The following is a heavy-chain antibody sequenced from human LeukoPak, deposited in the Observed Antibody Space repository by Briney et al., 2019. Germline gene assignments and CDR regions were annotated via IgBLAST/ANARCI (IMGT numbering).Heavy chain of an antibody. Sequence: ASVKVSCKASGYTFTSYYMHWVRQAPGQGLEWMGIINPSGGSTSYAQKFQGRVTMTRDTSTSTVYMELSSLRSEDTAVYYCARERRGAGYSSSWYRGSFDYWGQGTLVTVSS. CDR3: ARERRGAGYSSSWYRGSFDY. D-gene: IGHD6-13*01. V-gene: IGHV1-46*01. CDR1: GYTFTSYY. CDR2: INPSGGST. J-gene: IGHJ4*02.